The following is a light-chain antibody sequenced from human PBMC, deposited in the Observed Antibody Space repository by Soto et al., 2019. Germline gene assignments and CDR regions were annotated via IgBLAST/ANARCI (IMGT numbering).Light chain of an antibody. CDR1: QSISSSY. CDR2: GAS. J-gene: IGKJ1*01. CDR3: QQYSSTVWT. V-gene: IGKV3-20*01. Sequence: SQGERTTLSCRASQSISSSYLAWYQQKPGQAPRLLVYGASSRATGIPDRFSGSGSGTDFTLTISRLEPEDFALYYCQQYSSTVWTLGQGTKVDIK.